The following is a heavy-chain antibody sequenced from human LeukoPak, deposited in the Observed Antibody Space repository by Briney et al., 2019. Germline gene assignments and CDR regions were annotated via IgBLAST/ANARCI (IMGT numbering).Heavy chain of an antibody. V-gene: IGHV4-39*01. CDR2: IYYSGST. CDR1: GGSISSSSYY. CDR3: ASLCDGSGCLDAFDV. Sequence: SETLSLTCSVSGGSISSSSYYWGWIRQPPGKGLEWIGSIYYSGSTYYNPSLKSRVTISVDTSKNQFSLKLSSVTAADTAVYYCASLCDGSGCLDAFDVWGQGTMVTVSS. J-gene: IGHJ3*01. D-gene: IGHD6-19*01.